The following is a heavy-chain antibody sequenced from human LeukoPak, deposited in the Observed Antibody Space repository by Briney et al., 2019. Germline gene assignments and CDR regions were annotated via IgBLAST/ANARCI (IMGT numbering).Heavy chain of an antibody. J-gene: IGHJ4*02. D-gene: IGHD5-18*01. CDR3: ARLDFVDTAMVVDY. Sequence: AGESLKISCKGSGYSFTSYWIGWVRQMPGKGLEWMGIIYPGDSDTRYSPSFQGQVTISADKSISTAYLQWSSLKVSDTAMYYCARLDFVDTAMVVDYWGQGTLVTVSS. CDR1: GYSFTSYW. CDR2: IYPGDSDT. V-gene: IGHV5-51*01.